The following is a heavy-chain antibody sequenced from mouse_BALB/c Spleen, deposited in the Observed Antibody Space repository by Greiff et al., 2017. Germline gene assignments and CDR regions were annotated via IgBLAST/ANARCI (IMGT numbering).Heavy chain of an antibody. Sequence: VQLQQSGPELVKPGASVKMSCKASGYTFTSYVMHWVKQKPGQGLEWIGYINPYNDGTKYNEKFKGKATLTSDKSSSTAYMELSSLTSEDSAVYYCARGGIDWYFDVWGAGTTVTVSS. J-gene: IGHJ1*01. CDR2: INPYNDGT. CDR3: ARGGIDWYFDV. CDR1: GYTFTSYV. V-gene: IGHV1-14*01. D-gene: IGHD1-1*01.